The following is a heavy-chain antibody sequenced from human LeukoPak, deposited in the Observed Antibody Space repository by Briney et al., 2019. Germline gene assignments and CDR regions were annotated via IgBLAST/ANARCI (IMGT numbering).Heavy chain of an antibody. CDR2: ISGTGGST. J-gene: IGHJ3*02. V-gene: IGHV3-23*01. D-gene: IGHD6-19*01. CDR3: AKEHSSASAFDI. Sequence: GGSLRLPCAASGFTFSSYALTWVRQAPGKGLEWVSAISGTGGSTYYADFVKGRFPISKDNSKNTLYLQMNSLRAEDTAVYYCAKEHSSASAFDIWGQGTMVTVSS. CDR1: GFTFSSYA.